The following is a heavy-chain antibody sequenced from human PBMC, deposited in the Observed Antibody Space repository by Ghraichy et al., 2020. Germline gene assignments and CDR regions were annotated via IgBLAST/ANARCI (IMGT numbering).Heavy chain of an antibody. J-gene: IGHJ3*02. Sequence: SCAASGFTFSSYAMSWVRQAPGKGLEWVSAISGSGGSTYYADSVKGRFTISRDNSKNTLYLQMNSLRAEDTAVYYCAKDIVVVPAARDAFDIWGQGTMVTVSS. CDR1: GFTFSSYA. CDR3: AKDIVVVPAARDAFDI. V-gene: IGHV3-23*01. D-gene: IGHD2-2*01. CDR2: ISGSGGST.